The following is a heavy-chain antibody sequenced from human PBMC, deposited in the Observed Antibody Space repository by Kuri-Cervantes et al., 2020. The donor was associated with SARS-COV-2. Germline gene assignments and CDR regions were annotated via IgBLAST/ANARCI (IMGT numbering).Heavy chain of an antibody. D-gene: IGHD1-26*01. CDR3: ARARFSGSYLAGYFQH. V-gene: IGHV3-23*01. CDR1: EFTFSSYA. Sequence: GGSLRLSCAASEFTFSSYAMTWVRQAPGKGLEWVSTISGSGSRTYYADSVKGRFTISRDNSKNTLYLQMDNLRAEDTAMYYCARARFSGSYLAGYFQHWGQGNRV. J-gene: IGHJ1*01. CDR2: ISGSGSRT.